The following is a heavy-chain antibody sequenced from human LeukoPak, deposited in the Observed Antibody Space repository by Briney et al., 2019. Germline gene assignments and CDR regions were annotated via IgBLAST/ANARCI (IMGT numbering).Heavy chain of an antibody. CDR1: GYTFSTYW. CDR2: IYPGDSDT. J-gene: IGHJ6*02. D-gene: IGHD3-16*01. V-gene: IGHV5-51*01. Sequence: GESLKISSEASGYTFSTYWIGWVRQMPGKGLEWMGIIYPGDSDTKYSPSFQGHVTISADKSISTAYLQWSSLKASGTAMYYCARQRFDYGYGMDVWGQGTTVTVSS. CDR3: ARQRFDYGYGMDV.